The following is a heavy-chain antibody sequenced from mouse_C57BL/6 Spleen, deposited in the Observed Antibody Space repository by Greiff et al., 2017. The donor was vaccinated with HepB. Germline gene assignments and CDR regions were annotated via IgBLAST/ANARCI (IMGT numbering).Heavy chain of an antibody. CDR1: GFTFSSYA. V-gene: IGHV5-9-1*02. CDR3: TRDPLDSSVYVGAMDY. J-gene: IGHJ4*01. D-gene: IGHD3-2*02. CDR2: ISSGGDYI. Sequence: EVQLVESGEGLVKPGGSLKLSCAASGFTFSSYAMSWVRQTPEKRLEWVAYISSGGDYIYYADTVKGRFTISRDNARNTLYLQMSSLKSEDTAMYYCTRDPLDSSVYVGAMDYWGQGTSVTFSS.